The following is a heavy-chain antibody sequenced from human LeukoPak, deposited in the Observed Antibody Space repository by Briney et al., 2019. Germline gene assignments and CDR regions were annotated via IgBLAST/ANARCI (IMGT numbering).Heavy chain of an antibody. CDR1: SGSISTSNYY. J-gene: IGHJ4*02. D-gene: IGHD6-13*01. CDR3: ARGRAPYSSSWYGYYFDY. Sequence: PSETLSLTCTVSSGSISTSNYYWGWVRQPPGKALEWIGNIFYSGSTYYSPSLKSRVTISLDTSRNQFSLKLSSVTAADTAVYYCARGRAPYSSSWYGYYFDYWGQGTLVTVSS. CDR2: IFYSGST. V-gene: IGHV4-39*07.